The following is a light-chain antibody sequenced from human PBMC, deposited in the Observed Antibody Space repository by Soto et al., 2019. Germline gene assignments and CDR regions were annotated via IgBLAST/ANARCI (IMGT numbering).Light chain of an antibody. CDR1: QSVGSNF. CDR2: AAS. CDR3: QQYGSPPWA. Sequence: IVLTQSPGTLSLSPGERATLSCRASQSVGSNFLAWYQQKRGQAPRILIYAASNRASGIPDRFSGSGSGSDFTLSISGLEPEDFAVYYWQQYGSPPWAFVQGTRVEI. J-gene: IGKJ1*01. V-gene: IGKV3-20*01.